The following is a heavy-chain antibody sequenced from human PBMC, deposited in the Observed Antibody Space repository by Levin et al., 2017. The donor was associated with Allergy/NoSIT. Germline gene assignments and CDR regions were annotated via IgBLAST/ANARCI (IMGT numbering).Heavy chain of an antibody. D-gene: IGHD6-19*01. J-gene: IGHJ2*01. CDR3: ARLSGEQWLVSGYFDL. V-gene: IGHV3-21*01. Sequence: GGSLRLSCAASGFTFSSYSMNWVRQAPGKGLEWVSSISSSSSYIYYADSVKGRFTISRDNAKNSLYLQMNSLRAEDTAVYYCARLSGEQWLVSGYFDLWGRGTLVTVSS. CDR1: GFTFSSYS. CDR2: ISSSSSYI.